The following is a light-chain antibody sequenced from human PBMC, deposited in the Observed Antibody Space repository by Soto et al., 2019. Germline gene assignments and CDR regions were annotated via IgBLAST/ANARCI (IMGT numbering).Light chain of an antibody. Sequence: MTQSPSTVAASVGDRVTITCRASQSISSSYLSWYQQKPGQAPRLLIYGASTRATGIPARFSGSGRGSGTDFTLTISSLQPEDFAVYYCLQDYNLPITFGQGTRLEIK. V-gene: IGKV3D-7*01. J-gene: IGKJ5*01. CDR2: GAS. CDR3: LQDYNLPIT. CDR1: QSISSSY.